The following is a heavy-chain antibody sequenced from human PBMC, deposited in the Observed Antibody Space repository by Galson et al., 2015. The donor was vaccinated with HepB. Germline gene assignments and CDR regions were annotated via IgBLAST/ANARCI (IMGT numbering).Heavy chain of an antibody. CDR1: GYTFTSYG. CDR3: AIIVVPAAIDGFDY. CDR2: ISAYNGNT. V-gene: IGHV1-18*01. D-gene: IGHD2-2*01. Sequence: SVKVSCKASGYTFTSYGISWVRQAPGQGLEWMGWISAYNGNTNYARKLQGRVTMTTDTSTSTAYMELRSLGSDDTAVYYCAIIVVPAAIDGFDYWGQGTLVTVSS. J-gene: IGHJ4*02.